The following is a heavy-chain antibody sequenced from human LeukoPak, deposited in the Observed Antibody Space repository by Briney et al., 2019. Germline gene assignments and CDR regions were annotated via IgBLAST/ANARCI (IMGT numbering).Heavy chain of an antibody. CDR3: ARVRIVVALNWFDP. J-gene: IGHJ5*02. CDR2: IYYSGST. CDR1: GGSISSSSYY. Sequence: PSETLSLTCTVSGGSISSSSYYWGWIRQPPGKGLEWIGSIYYSGSTYYNPSLKSRVTISVDTSKNQFSLKLSSVTAADTAVYYCARVRIVVALNWFDPWGQGTLVTVSS. V-gene: IGHV4-39*07. D-gene: IGHD3-22*01.